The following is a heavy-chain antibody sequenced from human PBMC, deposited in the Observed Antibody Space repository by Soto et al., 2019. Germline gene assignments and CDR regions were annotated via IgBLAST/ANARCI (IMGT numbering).Heavy chain of an antibody. D-gene: IGHD6-13*01. V-gene: IGHV1-69*01. Sequence: QVQLVQSGAEVKKPGSSVKVSCKASGGTFSSYAISWVRQAPGQGLEWMGGIIPIFGTANYAQKFQGRVTINADESTSTAYMELSSLRSEDKAVYYCARGGRQYSSSWYWFDPWGQGTLVTVSS. CDR2: IIPIFGTA. J-gene: IGHJ5*02. CDR1: GGTFSSYA. CDR3: ARGGRQYSSSWYWFDP.